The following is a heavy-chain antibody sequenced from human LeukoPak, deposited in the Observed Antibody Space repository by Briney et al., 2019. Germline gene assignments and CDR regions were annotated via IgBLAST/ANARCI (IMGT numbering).Heavy chain of an antibody. V-gene: IGHV4-59*01. Sequence: PSETLSLTCTVSGGSISSYYWSWIRQPPGKGLEWIGYIYYSGSTNYNPSLKSRVTISVDTSKNQFSLKLSSVTAADTAVYYCARGGLWFGELSNWFDPWGQGTLVTASS. CDR2: IYYSGST. CDR3: ARGGLWFGELSNWFDP. D-gene: IGHD3-10*01. CDR1: GGSISSYY. J-gene: IGHJ5*02.